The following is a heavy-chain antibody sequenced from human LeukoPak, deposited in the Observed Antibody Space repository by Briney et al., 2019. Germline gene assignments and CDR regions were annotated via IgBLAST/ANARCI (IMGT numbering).Heavy chain of an antibody. D-gene: IGHD2-2*01. CDR1: GGSISSSSYY. J-gene: IGHJ4*02. CDR2: IYYSGCT. Sequence: PSETLSLTCTVSGGSISSSSYYWGWIRQPPGKGLEWIGSIYYSGCTYYNPSLKSRVTISVDTSKNQFSLKLSSVTAADTAVYYCGSVPAATFDYWGQGTLVTVSS. V-gene: IGHV4-39*01. CDR3: GSVPAATFDY.